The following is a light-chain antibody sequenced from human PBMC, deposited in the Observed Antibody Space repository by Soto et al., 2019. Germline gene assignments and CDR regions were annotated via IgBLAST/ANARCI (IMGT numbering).Light chain of an antibody. Sequence: EIVMTQSPATLSVSPGERATLSCRASQSVRSHLAWFQQRPGQPPRLLIYDASTRATDIPARFSGSGSETEFTLTISGLQSEDFAVYYCQQYDNWPPFTFGQGTKLDIK. CDR3: QQYDNWPPFT. CDR1: QSVRSH. CDR2: DAS. V-gene: IGKV3-15*01. J-gene: IGKJ2*01.